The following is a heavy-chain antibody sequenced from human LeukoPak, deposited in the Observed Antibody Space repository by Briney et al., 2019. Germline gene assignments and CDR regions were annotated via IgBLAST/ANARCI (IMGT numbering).Heavy chain of an antibody. D-gene: IGHD3-10*01. CDR3: ARPRETRGISGGLWAFDI. CDR2: ICYSGSI. Sequence: PSETLSLTCTVSGGSISSGNYYWSWIRQHPGKGLEWIGNICYSGSIYYNPSLKSRVTISVDTSKNQFSLKLSSVTAADTAVYYCARPRETRGISGGLWAFDIWGQGTMVTVSS. CDR1: GGSISSGNYY. V-gene: IGHV4-31*03. J-gene: IGHJ3*02.